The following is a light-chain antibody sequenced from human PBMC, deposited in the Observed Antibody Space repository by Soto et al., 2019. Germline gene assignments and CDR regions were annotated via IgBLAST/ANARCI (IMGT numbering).Light chain of an antibody. V-gene: IGLV1-44*01. CDR2: NND. CDR1: SSNVGTNT. Sequence: QSVLTQPPSASGTPGQRVTVSCSGSSSNVGTNTVNWYQHLPGMAPKLLIYNNDLRPSGVPDRFSGSKSGTSASLAITGLQSEDEADYFCAAWDDSLNGPVFGGGTMLTVL. CDR3: AAWDDSLNGPV. J-gene: IGLJ2*01.